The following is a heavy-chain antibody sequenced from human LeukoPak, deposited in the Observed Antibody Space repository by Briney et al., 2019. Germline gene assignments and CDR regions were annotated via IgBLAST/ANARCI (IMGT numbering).Heavy chain of an antibody. J-gene: IGHJ5*02. Sequence: GGSLRLSCAASGFTVSSNYMSWVRQAPGKGLEWVSSITSSSSNYIYYADSVKGRFTISRDNAKNSLYLQMNSLRAEDTAVYYCARDDYGDYFWFDPWGQGTLVTVSS. CDR3: ARDDYGDYFWFDP. CDR1: GFTVSSNY. D-gene: IGHD4-17*01. CDR2: ITSSSSNYI. V-gene: IGHV3-21*01.